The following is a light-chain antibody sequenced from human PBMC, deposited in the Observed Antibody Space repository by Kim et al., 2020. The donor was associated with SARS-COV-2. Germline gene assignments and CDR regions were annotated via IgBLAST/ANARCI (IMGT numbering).Light chain of an antibody. V-gene: IGKV3-20*01. CDR3: QQYDTSLSCT. J-gene: IGKJ2*02. Sequence: EIVLTQSPGTLSLSPGERATLSCRASQSVSDNYLAWYQQKPGQAPRLLIYGASSRPTGIPDRFSGSGSGTDFTLTISRLEPEDFAVYYFQQYDTSLSCTFGQGTKLEI. CDR1: QSVSDNY. CDR2: GAS.